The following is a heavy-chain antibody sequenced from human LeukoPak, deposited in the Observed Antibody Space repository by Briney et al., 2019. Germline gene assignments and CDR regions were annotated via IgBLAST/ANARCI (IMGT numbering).Heavy chain of an antibody. CDR1: GYTFTNYD. D-gene: IGHD4-23*01. J-gene: IGHJ5*02. V-gene: IGHV1-8*03. CDR2: LNPNSGNT. Sequence: ASVKVSCKASGYTFTNYDINWVRQATGQGLEWMGWLNPNSGNTGYAQKFQGRVTIIKNTSITTAYMELSSLRSEDTAVYYCARGSISTVGFDPWGQGTLVTVSS. CDR3: ARGSISTVGFDP.